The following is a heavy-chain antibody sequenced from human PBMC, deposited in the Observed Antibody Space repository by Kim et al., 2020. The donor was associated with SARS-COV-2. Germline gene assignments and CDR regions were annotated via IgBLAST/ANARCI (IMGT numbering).Heavy chain of an antibody. D-gene: IGHD3-10*01. Sequence: STGYADYVKGRFTISKDNAKNTVYLQMSSLRADDTAVYYCARDSGRIVDYWGQGTLVTVSS. CDR3: ARDSGRIVDY. CDR2: ST. V-gene: IGHV3-74*01. J-gene: IGHJ4*02.